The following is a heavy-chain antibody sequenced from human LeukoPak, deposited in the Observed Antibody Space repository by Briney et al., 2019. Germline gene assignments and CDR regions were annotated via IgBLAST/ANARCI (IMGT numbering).Heavy chain of an antibody. CDR1: GFTFSSYA. D-gene: IGHD1-1*01. Sequence: GGSLRLSCAASGFTFSSYAMSWVRQAPARGLEWVSSLRGDGSTFYADSVKGRFTLSRDESRNTVYFQLNSLRVEDTAVYCCAKASWVSNGDAVLWGQGTLVTVFS. V-gene: IGHV3-23*01. CDR2: LRGDGST. J-gene: IGHJ4*02. CDR3: AKASWVSNGDAVL.